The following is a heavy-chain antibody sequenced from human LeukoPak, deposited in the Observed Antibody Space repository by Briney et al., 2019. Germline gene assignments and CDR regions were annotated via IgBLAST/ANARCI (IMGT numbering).Heavy chain of an antibody. CDR3: AKDRYSSSWYSIDY. D-gene: IGHD6-13*01. V-gene: IGHV4-34*01. Sequence: SETLSLTCAVYGGSFSGYYWSWIRQPPGKGLEWIGEINHSGSTNYNPSLKSRVTMSVDTSKNQFSLNLSSVTAADTALYYCAKDRYSSSWYSIDYWGQGTLVTVSS. CDR2: INHSGST. CDR1: GGSFSGYY. J-gene: IGHJ4*02.